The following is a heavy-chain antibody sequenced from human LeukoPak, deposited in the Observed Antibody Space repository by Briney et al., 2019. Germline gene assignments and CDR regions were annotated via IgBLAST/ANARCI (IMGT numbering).Heavy chain of an antibody. CDR3: ARAPPEGYLDY. D-gene: IGHD6-13*01. CDR2: IYYSGST. V-gene: IGHV4-59*01. J-gene: IGHJ4*02. CDR1: GGSISSYY. Sequence: SETLSLTCTVSGGSISSYYWSWIRQPPGKGLEWIGYIYYSGSTNYNPSLKSRVTISVDTSKNQFSLKLNSVTAADTAVYYCARAPPEGYLDYWGQGTLVTVSS.